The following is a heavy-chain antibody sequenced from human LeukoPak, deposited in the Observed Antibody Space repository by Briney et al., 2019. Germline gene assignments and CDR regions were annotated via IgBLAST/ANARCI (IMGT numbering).Heavy chain of an antibody. CDR3: ARAQPIVGATIHPSAFDI. J-gene: IGHJ3*02. CDR1: GFTFSSYW. D-gene: IGHD1-26*01. CDR2: ISSSSSYI. Sequence: PGGSLRLSCAASGFTFSSYWMSWVRQAPGKGLEWVSSISSSSSYIYYADSVKGRFTISRDNAKNSLYLQMNSLRAEDTAVYYCARAQPIVGATIHPSAFDIWGQGTMVTVSS. V-gene: IGHV3-21*01.